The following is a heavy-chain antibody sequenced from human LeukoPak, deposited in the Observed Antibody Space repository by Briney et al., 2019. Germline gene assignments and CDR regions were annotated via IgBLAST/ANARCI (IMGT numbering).Heavy chain of an antibody. CDR3: ARDYYDSSGYYWGGY. D-gene: IGHD3-22*01. J-gene: IGHJ4*02. CDR1: GYTFTSYG. Sequence: ASVKVSCKASGYTFTSYGISWVRQAPGQGLEWVGWISAYNGNTNYAQKLQGRVTMTTDTSTSTAYMELRSLRSDDTAVYYCARDYYDSSGYYWGGYWGQGTLVTVSS. V-gene: IGHV1-18*01. CDR2: ISAYNGNT.